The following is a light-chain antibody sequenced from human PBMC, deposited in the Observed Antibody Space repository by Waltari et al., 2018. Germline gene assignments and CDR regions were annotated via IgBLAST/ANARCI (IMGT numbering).Light chain of an antibody. Sequence: QSALTQPASVAGSPGQSTTLPCTRTSSDVGGYNFVSWYQQHPGKVPKPIIYKVYNRPSGVSYRFSGSKSGNTASLTISGLQAEDEADYYCSSYTSSSTGIFGGGTKLTVL. CDR2: KVY. J-gene: IGLJ2*01. CDR1: SSDVGGYNF. CDR3: SSYTSSSTGI. V-gene: IGLV2-14*01.